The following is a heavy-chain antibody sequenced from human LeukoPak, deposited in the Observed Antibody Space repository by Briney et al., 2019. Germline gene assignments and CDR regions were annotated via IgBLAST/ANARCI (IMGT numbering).Heavy chain of an antibody. CDR2: IRYDGSNK. D-gene: IGHD3-10*01. CDR1: GFTFSSYG. CDR3: AREKYGSDATKLNCFDP. J-gene: IGHJ5*02. V-gene: IGHV3-30*02. Sequence: PGGSLRLSCAASGFTFSSYGMHWVRQAPGKGLEWVAFIRYDGSNKYYADSVKGRFTISRDNSKNTLYLQMNSLRAEDTAVYYCAREKYGSDATKLNCFDPWGQGTLVTVSS.